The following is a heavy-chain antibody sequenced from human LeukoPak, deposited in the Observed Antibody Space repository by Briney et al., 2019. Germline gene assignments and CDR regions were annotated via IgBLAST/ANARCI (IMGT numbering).Heavy chain of an antibody. J-gene: IGHJ4*02. CDR2: IYYSGST. CDR1: GYSISSNNW. D-gene: IGHD6-19*01. V-gene: IGHV4-28*01. Sequence: SDTLSLTCTVSGYSISSNNWWGWIRQPPGKGLEWIGYIYYSGSTNYNPSLKSRVTISVDTSKNQFSLKLSSVTAADTAVYYCARRTPYSSGFFDYWGQGTLVTVSS. CDR3: ARRTPYSSGFFDY.